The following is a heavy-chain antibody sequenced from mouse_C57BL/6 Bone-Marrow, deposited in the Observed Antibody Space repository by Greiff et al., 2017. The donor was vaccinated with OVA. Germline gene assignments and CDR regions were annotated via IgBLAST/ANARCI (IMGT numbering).Heavy chain of an antibody. J-gene: IGHJ3*01. CDR2: ISDGGSYT. D-gene: IGHD2-4*01. CDR1: GFPFSSYA. V-gene: IGHV5-4*01. Sequence: EVQLVESGGGLVKPGGSLKLSCAASGFPFSSYAMSWVRQTPEKRLEWVATISDGGSYTYYPDNVKGRFTISRDNAKNNLYLQMSHLKSEDTAMYYCARGDDDYPFAYWGQGTLVTVSA. CDR3: ARGDDDYPFAY.